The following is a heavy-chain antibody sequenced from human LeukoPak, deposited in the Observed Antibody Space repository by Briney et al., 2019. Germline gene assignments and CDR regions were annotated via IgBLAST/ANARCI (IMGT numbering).Heavy chain of an antibody. CDR3: ARSAYGSVTYYFFHEY. Sequence: GGSLRLSCAASGFTISSYAMSWVRQAPGKGLEWVSGISGSGGSTDYADSVKGRFTISRDISKNALFLHMNSLRAEDTAVYYCARSAYGSVTYYFFHEYWSQGTLVTVSS. D-gene: IGHD3-10*01. V-gene: IGHV3-23*01. CDR2: ISGSGGST. J-gene: IGHJ4*02. CDR1: GFTISSYA.